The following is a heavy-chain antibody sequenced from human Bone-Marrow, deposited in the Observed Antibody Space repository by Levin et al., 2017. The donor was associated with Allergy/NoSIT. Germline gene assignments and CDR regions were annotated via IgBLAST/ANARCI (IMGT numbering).Heavy chain of an antibody. CDR3: VRDYDLYSPGAMHD. D-gene: IGHD3-16*01. Sequence: GGSLRLSCVVSGLAFSDYWMTWVRQAPGRGLEWVANIKSDGSELYYVDSVRGRFTISRDNAKNSLYLQMNSLRAEDTAVYYCVRDYDLYSPGAMHDWGQGTLVTLSS. CDR2: IKSDGSEL. V-gene: IGHV3-7*01. CDR1: GLAFSDYW. J-gene: IGHJ4*01.